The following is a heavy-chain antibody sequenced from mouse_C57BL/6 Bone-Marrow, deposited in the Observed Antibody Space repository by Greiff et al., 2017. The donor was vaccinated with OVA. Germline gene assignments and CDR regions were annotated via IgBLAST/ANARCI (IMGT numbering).Heavy chain of an antibody. CDR1: GYTFTNYL. CDR3: AILLLFDY. CDR2: INPGSGGT. V-gene: IGHV1-54*01. Sequence: QVQLQQSGAELARPGASVKLSCKASGYTFTNYLIEWVKQRPGQGLEWIGVINPGSGGTNYNEKFKGKATLTADKSSSTAYMQLSSLTSEDSAVYFCAILLLFDYWGQGTTLTVSS. D-gene: IGHD1-1*01. J-gene: IGHJ2*01.